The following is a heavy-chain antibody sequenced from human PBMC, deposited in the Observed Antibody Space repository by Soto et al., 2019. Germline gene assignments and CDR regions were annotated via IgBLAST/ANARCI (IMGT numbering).Heavy chain of an antibody. CDR2: MWYHGRDL. V-gene: IGHV3-33*01. CDR3: AIDQGGQSANFIFHX. Sequence: RRLSCAASGFSFSDYFMHWVRQAPGKGLEWVSVMWYHGRDLFYTDSVNVRFTISIDNSKNTLFLQMNSLRADDTSVYYCAIDQGGQSANFIFHXWGQAAMVTVSX. J-gene: IGHJ5*02. CDR1: GFSFSDYF. D-gene: IGHD2-21*01.